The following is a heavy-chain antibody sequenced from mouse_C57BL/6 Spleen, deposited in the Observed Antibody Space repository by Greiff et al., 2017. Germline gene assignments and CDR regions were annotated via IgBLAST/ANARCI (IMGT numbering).Heavy chain of an antibody. D-gene: IGHD2-1*01. J-gene: IGHJ4*01. CDR2: IYPGSGST. CDR1: GYTFTSYW. Sequence: QVQLKQPGAELVKPGASVKMSCKASGYTFTSYWITWVKQRPGQGLEWIGDIYPGSGSTNYNEKFKSKATLTVDTSSSTAYMQLSSLTSEDSAVYYSARAGGIYYGHYAMDYWGQGTSVTVSS. V-gene: IGHV1-55*01. CDR3: ARAGGIYYGHYAMDY.